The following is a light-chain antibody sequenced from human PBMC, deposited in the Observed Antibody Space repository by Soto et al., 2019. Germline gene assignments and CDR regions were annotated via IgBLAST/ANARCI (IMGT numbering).Light chain of an antibody. V-gene: IGLV2-14*01. Sequence: QSALTQPASVYGSPGQSITISCTGTSSDIGYYSYVSWYQQHPGKAPKVMIYDVNNRPSGVSIRFSGSKSGNTASLTISGLQTEDEADYYCSSYTSISTYVFGTGTKLTVL. CDR2: DVN. CDR1: SSDIGYYSY. J-gene: IGLJ1*01. CDR3: SSYTSISTYV.